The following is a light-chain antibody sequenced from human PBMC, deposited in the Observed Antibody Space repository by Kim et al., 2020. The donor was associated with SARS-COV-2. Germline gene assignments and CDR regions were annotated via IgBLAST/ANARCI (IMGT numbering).Light chain of an antibody. CDR3: SSYTSSSTPARV. CDR2: DVS. J-gene: IGLJ3*02. Sequence: QSALTQPASVSGSPGQSITISCTGTSSDVGGYNYVSWYQQHPGKAPKLMIYDVSNRPSGVSNRFSGSKSGNTASLTISGLQAEDEADYYCSSYTSSSTPARVFGGGTQLTVL. V-gene: IGLV2-14*03. CDR1: SSDVGGYNY.